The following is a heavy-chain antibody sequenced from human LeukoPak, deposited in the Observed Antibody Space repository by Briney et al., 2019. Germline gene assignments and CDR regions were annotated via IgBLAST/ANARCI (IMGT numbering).Heavy chain of an antibody. Sequence: PGGSLRLSCAASGFTFSSYAMSWVRQAPGKGLEWVSAISGSGGSTYYADSVKGRSTISRDNSKNTLYLQMNSLRAEDTAVYYCAKGMSIAVAGNYYYYYYGMDVWGQGTTVTVSS. D-gene: IGHD6-19*01. V-gene: IGHV3-23*01. J-gene: IGHJ6*02. CDR1: GFTFSSYA. CDR3: AKGMSIAVAGNYYYYYYGMDV. CDR2: ISGSGGST.